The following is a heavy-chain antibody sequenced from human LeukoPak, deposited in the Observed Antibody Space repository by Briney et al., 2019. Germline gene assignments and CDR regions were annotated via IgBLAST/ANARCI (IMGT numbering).Heavy chain of an antibody. J-gene: IGHJ5*02. V-gene: IGHV3-23*01. CDR2: ISGSGGST. CDR1: GFTFSNYA. CDR3: AKSIGSGWYSRWSWFDP. Sequence: PGGSLRLSCAASGFTFSNYALSWVRQAPGKGLEWVSAISGSGGSTYYADSVKGRFTISRDNSKNTLYLQMNSLRAEDTAVYYRAKSIGSGWYSRWSWFDPWGQGTLVTVSS. D-gene: IGHD6-19*01.